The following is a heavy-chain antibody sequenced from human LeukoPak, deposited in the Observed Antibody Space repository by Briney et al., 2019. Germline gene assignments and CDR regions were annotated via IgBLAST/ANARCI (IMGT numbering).Heavy chain of an antibody. CDR3: ATRAYCGGDCYSDAFDI. J-gene: IGHJ3*02. CDR1: GGTFSSYA. Sequence: SVKVSCKASGGTFSSYAISWVRQAPGQGLEWMGGIIPIFGTANYAQKSQGRVTITTDESTSTAYMELSSLRSEDTAVYYCATRAYCGGDCYSDAFDIWGQGTMVTVSS. V-gene: IGHV1-69*05. D-gene: IGHD2-21*02. CDR2: IIPIFGTA.